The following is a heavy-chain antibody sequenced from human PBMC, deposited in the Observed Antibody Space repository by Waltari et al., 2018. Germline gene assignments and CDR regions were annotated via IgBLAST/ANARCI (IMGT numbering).Heavy chain of an antibody. J-gene: IGHJ4*02. V-gene: IGHV3-74*01. D-gene: IGHD3-9*01. CDR2: INPDGRST. CDR1: GGTFRHNW. CDR3: TTDLTGYSDY. Sequence: EVQLVESGGGLLQPGGSLRLSWAASGGTFRHNWMNWVRHPPGKGRVWLARINPDGRSTTDAASVKARFPISRDHAKNTLYLQLNILRAEDTAVYYCTTDLTGYSDYWGQGTLVTVSS.